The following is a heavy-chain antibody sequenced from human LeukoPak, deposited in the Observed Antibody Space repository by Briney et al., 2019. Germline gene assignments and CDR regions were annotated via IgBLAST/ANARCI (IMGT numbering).Heavy chain of an antibody. CDR3: AKGYCSSTSCYIDY. Sequence: PGRSLRLSWAASGFTFDDYAMHWVRQAPAKGLEWVSGISWNSGSIGYADSVKGRFTISRDNAKNSLYLQMNSLRAEDTALYYCAKGYCSSTSCYIDYWGQGTLVTVSS. J-gene: IGHJ4*02. V-gene: IGHV3-9*01. CDR2: ISWNSGSI. D-gene: IGHD2-2*02. CDR1: GFTFDDYA.